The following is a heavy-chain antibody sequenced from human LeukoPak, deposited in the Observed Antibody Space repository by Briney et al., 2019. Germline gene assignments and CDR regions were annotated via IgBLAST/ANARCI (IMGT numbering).Heavy chain of an antibody. V-gene: IGHV3-7*01. CDR3: ARLGARQMLEY. CDR1: EFTFSSYW. J-gene: IGHJ4*02. CDR2: IRQDGGQI. D-gene: IGHD4-17*01. Sequence: GGSLRLSCAASEFTFSSYWMSWVRQAPGKGLEWVANIRQDGGQIYYLESVKGRFTVSRDNAKNSLYLQMNSLRAEDTAVYYCARLGARQMLEYWGQGTLVTVSS.